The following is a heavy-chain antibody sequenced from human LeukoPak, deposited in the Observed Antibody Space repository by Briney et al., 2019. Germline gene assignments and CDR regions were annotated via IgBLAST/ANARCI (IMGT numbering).Heavy chain of an antibody. D-gene: IGHD6-19*01. V-gene: IGHV1-2*06. CDR1: GYTFTGYY. CDR3: ARDPDSSGWYPDY. Sequence: ASVKVSCKASGYTFTGYYMHWVRQAPGQGLEWMGRINPNSGGTNYAQKFQGRVTMTWDTSISTAYMELSRLRSDDTAVYYCARDPDSSGWYPDYWGQGTLVTVSS. CDR2: INPNSGGT. J-gene: IGHJ4*02.